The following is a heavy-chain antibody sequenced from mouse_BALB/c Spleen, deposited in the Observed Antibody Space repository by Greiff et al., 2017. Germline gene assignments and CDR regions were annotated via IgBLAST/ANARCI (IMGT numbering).Heavy chain of an antibody. D-gene: IGHD1-1*01. Sequence: EVQLVESGAELVKPGASVKLSCTASGFNIKDTYMHWVKQRPEQGLEWIGRIDPANGNTKYDPKFQGKATITADTSSNTAYLQLSSLTSEDTAVYYCARPLYGSSYVRYFDVWGAGTTVTVSS. V-gene: IGHV14-3*02. CDR1: GFNIKDTY. CDR3: ARPLYGSSYVRYFDV. CDR2: IDPANGNT. J-gene: IGHJ1*01.